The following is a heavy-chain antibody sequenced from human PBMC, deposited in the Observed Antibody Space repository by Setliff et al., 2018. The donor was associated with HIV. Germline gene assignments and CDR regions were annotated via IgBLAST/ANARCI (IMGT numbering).Heavy chain of an antibody. J-gene: IGHJ6*02. CDR3: AKSHSFYYSGMDF. Sequence: NPSETLSLTCTVSGASISSSGYYWSWVRQIPGVGLEWIGYIYYSGTTYYNPSLKSRAAMSVDTSKNQFSLNLTSITAADTAVYYCAKSHSFYYSGMDFWGQGTTVTVSS. CDR2: IYYSGTT. V-gene: IGHV4-31*03. CDR1: GASISSSGYY.